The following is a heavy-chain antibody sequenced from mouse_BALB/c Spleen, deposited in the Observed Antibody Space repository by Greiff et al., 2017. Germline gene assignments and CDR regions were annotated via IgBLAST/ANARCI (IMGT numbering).Heavy chain of an antibody. CDR1: GFNIKDTY. J-gene: IGHJ3*01. D-gene: IGHD1-1*01. CDR2: IDPANGNT. V-gene: IGHV14-3*02. CDR3: ARSPSYAAWFAY. Sequence: DVKLQESGAELVKPGASVKLSCTASGFNIKDTYMHWVKQRPEQGLEWIGRIDPANGNTKYDPKFQGKATITADTSSNTAYLQLSSLTSEDTAVYYCARSPSYAAWFAYWGQGTLVTVSA.